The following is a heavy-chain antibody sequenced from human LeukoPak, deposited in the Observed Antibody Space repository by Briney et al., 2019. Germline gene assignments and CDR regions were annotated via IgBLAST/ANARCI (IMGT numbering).Heavy chain of an antibody. CDR1: GFTFSNYD. V-gene: IGHV3-23*01. CDR3: AKVGATTRWFDP. CDR2: LSDSGRTT. D-gene: IGHD1-26*01. Sequence: GSLRLSCAASGFTFSNYDMTWVRQAPGKGLEWVSGLSDSGRTTYYTGSVKGRFTISRDNSKDTLYLRMNSLRAEDTAVYYCAKVGATTRWFDPWGQGTLDTVSS. J-gene: IGHJ5*02.